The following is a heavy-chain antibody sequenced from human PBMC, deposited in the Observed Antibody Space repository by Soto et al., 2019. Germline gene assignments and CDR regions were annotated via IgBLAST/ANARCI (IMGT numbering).Heavy chain of an antibody. J-gene: IGHJ6*02. D-gene: IGHD1-26*01. CDR1: ELNVSRSY. V-gene: IGHV3-53*02. CDR2: LDFSGST. CDR3: ARDRTMGATRGYDYSGLDV. Sequence: EVQLVETGGGLVQPGGSLRLSCEASELNVSRSYMTWVRLTPGKGLEWVATLDFSGSTHYKDSVKGRFIISRDTANNTLFLQMSRLRAEDTAIYYCARDRTMGATRGYDYSGLDVWGQGSTVTVSS.